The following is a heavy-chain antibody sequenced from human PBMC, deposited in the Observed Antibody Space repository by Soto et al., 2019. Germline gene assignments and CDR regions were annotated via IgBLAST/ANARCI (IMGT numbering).Heavy chain of an antibody. J-gene: IGHJ4*02. D-gene: IGHD3-3*01. Sequence: PGGSLRLSCEVSGFTLSTYAMTWVRQAPGKGLEWVSCISGSGRSTYYADSVEGRFTISRDNSKNTLFLQMNSLRADDTAVYYCAKVSDDFWSGSPNFSDYWGQGTLVTVSS. CDR2: ISGSGRST. CDR1: GFTLSTYA. V-gene: IGHV3-23*01. CDR3: AKVSDDFWSGSPNFSDY.